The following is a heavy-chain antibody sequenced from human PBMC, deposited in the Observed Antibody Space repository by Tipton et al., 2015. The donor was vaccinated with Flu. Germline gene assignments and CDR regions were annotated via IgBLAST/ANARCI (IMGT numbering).Heavy chain of an antibody. CDR2: ISATDDNT. V-gene: IGHV3-23*01. CDR3: AKAWRSQY. CDR1: GFTLTSFA. D-gene: IGHD5-12*01. J-gene: IGHJ4*02. Sequence: SLRLSCVASGFTLTSFAMSWVRQAPGKGLEWVAAISATDDNTHHAGSVKGRFTISRDISKNTLYLQMNSLRTEDTAIYYCAKAWRSQYWGPGTLVTVSS.